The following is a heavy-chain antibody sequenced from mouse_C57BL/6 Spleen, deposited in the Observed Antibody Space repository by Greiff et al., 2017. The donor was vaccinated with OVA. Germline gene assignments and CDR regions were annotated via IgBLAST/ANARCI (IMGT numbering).Heavy chain of an antibody. D-gene: IGHD3-2*02. Sequence: EVKLVESGGGLVQPGGSMTLSCAASGFTFSDAWMDWVRQSPEKGLEWVAEIRNKANNHATYYAESVKGRFTISRDDSKSSVYLQMNSVRAEDTGIYDCTRSSGYLYYYAMDYWGQGTAGTVSS. V-gene: IGHV6-6*01. CDR2: IRNKANNHAT. J-gene: IGHJ4*01. CDR1: GFTFSDAW. CDR3: TRSSGYLYYYAMDY.